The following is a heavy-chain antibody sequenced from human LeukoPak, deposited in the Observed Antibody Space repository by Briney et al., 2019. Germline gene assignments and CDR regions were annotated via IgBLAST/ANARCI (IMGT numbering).Heavy chain of an antibody. J-gene: IGHJ3*02. CDR3: AKALGGAALDAFDI. Sequence: PGGSLRLSCAASGFTFSSYWMSWVRQAPGKGLEWVSGVSDSGGSTYCADSVKGRFTISRDNSKSTLYLQMNSLRAEDTAVYYCAKALGGAALDAFDIWGQGTMVTVSS. CDR2: VSDSGGST. CDR1: GFTFSSYW. V-gene: IGHV3-23*01. D-gene: IGHD6-6*01.